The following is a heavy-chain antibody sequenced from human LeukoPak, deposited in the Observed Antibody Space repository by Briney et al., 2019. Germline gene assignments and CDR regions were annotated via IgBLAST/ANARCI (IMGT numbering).Heavy chain of an antibody. Sequence: PGRSLRLSCAASGFTFSSYGMHWVRQAPGKGLERVAVIWYDGSNKYYADSVKGRFTISRDNSKNTLYLQMNSLRAEDTAVYYCARSEMWNDAFDIWGQGTMVTVSS. V-gene: IGHV3-33*01. CDR1: GFTFSSYG. J-gene: IGHJ3*02. CDR2: IWYDGSNK. CDR3: ARSEMWNDAFDI. D-gene: IGHD1-1*01.